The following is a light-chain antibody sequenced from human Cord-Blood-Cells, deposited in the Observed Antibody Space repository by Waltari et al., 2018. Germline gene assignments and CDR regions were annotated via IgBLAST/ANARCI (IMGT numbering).Light chain of an antibody. CDR2: GAS. CDR1: QSVGSSY. V-gene: IGKV3-20*01. J-gene: IGKJ2*01. Sequence: EIVLTQSPGTLSLSPGERATLSCRARQSVGSSYLAWYQQKPGQAPRLLIYGASSRATGIPDRFSGSGSGTDFTLTISRLEPEDFAVYYCQQYGSSPYTFGQGTKLEIK. CDR3: QQYGSSPYT.